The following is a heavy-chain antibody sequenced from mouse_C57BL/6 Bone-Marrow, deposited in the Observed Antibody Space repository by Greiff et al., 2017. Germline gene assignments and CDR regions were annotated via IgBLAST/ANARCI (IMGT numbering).Heavy chain of an antibody. CDR3: SPFDGNYFDF. J-gene: IGHJ2*01. V-gene: IGHV14-4*01. Sequence: EVKLLESGAELVRPGASVKLSCTASGFNIKDDYIHWVKQRPEQGLEWIGWIDPEIGDTEYASKFQGKATITSDTSSNTAYLQLSSLTSEDTAVYYCSPFDGNYFDFWGPGTPLTVAS. D-gene: IGHD2-3*01. CDR2: IDPEIGDT. CDR1: GFNIKDDY.